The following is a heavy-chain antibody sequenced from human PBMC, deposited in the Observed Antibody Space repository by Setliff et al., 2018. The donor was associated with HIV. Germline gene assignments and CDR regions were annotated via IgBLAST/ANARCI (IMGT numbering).Heavy chain of an antibody. CDR2: INHSGST. CDR3: ARLGYNYDSSGHGL. V-gene: IGHV4-34*01. Sequence: SETLSLTCAVYGGSFSGHYWNWFRQPPGKGLEWIGEINHSGSTNYKSPLKSRVTISADTSKRQFSLKLSSVTAADTAVYYCARLGYNYDSSGHGLWGQGTLVTVS. D-gene: IGHD3-22*01. CDR1: GGSFSGHY. J-gene: IGHJ4*02.